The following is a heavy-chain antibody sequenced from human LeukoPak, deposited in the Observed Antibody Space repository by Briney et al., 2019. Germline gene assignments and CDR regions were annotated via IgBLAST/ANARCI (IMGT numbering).Heavy chain of an antibody. CDR3: ARDPYTSGLDAFDI. CDR1: GGSISSDY. Sequence: PSETLSLTCTVSGGSISSDYWSWIRQPPGKGLEWIGYIYDSGNTNYNPSLKSRVTISVDSSKSQFSLRLSSVTAADTAVYYCARDPYTSGLDAFDIWGQGTMVTVSS. D-gene: IGHD6-19*01. J-gene: IGHJ3*02. CDR2: IYDSGNT. V-gene: IGHV4-59*01.